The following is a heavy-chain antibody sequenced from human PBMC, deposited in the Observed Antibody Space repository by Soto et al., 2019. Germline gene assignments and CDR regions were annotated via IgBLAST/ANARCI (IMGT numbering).Heavy chain of an antibody. V-gene: IGHV1-69*13. CDR1: GGTFSSYA. Sequence: ASVKVSCKASGGTFSSYAISWVRQAPGQRLEWMGGIIPIFGTANYAQKFQGRVTITGDESTSTAYMELSSLRSEDKAVYYCGSGSGLNWFDSWGQGTMVTVSS. CDR2: IIPIFGTA. D-gene: IGHD3-10*01. CDR3: GSGSGLNWFDS. J-gene: IGHJ5*01.